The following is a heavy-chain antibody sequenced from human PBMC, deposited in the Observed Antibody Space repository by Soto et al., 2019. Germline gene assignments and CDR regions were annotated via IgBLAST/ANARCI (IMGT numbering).Heavy chain of an antibody. Sequence: SETLSLTCTVSGGSISSYYWSWIRQPPVRGLELIGYIYKMGSTNYNPSLKSRVTMSLDTSKGELSLKVSSFAAADTGVCYCARHRITVWPDFDYWGQGSLVTVSS. D-gene: IGHD4-17*01. CDR1: GGSISSYY. V-gene: IGHV4-59*08. J-gene: IGHJ4*02. CDR2: IYKMGST. CDR3: ARHRITVWPDFDY.